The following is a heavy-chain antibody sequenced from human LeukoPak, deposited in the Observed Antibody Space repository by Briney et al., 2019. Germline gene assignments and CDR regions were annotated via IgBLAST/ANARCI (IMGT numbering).Heavy chain of an antibody. CDR1: WGSIDNSIGDF. J-gene: IGHJ4*01. Sequence: NPWESLSLGCTVSWGSIDNSIGDFCVWLRQRPGKGLEWIGSISYVGPNFYGSSLESRVTLSVERSRNQFSLRLSYVTAADTAVFYCARLVYSDPNYFDYWGQGSLVSVSS. CDR2: ISYVGPN. V-gene: IGHV4-39*01. CDR3: ARLVYSDPNYFDY. D-gene: IGHD1-26*01.